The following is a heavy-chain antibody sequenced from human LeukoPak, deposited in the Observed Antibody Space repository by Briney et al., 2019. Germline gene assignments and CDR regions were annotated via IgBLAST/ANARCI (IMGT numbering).Heavy chain of an antibody. Sequence: GGSLRLSCAASGFTFSSYWMSWVRQAPGKGLEWVANIKQDGSEKYYVDSVKGRFTISRDNAKDSLYLQMNSLRAEDTAVYYCARGLEQQLVTNFDYWGQGTLVTVSS. CDR1: GFTFSSYW. V-gene: IGHV3-7*01. J-gene: IGHJ4*02. CDR3: ARGLEQQLVTNFDY. CDR2: IKQDGSEK. D-gene: IGHD6-13*01.